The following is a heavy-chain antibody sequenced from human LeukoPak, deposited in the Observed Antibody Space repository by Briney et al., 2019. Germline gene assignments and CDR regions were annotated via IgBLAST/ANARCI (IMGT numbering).Heavy chain of an antibody. Sequence: SETLSLTCTVSGCSISSYYWSWIRQPTGKGLEWIGRIYTSGSTNYNPSLKSRVTMSVDTSKNQFSLKLSSVTAADTAVYYCARSSLGYDILTGPLDYWGQGTLVTVSS. CDR1: GCSISSYY. CDR2: IYTSGST. J-gene: IGHJ4*02. D-gene: IGHD3-9*01. CDR3: ARSSLGYDILTGPLDY. V-gene: IGHV4-4*07.